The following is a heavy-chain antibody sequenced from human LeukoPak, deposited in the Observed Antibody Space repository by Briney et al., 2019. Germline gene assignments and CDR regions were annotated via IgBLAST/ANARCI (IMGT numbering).Heavy chain of an antibody. Sequence: SGTLSLTCAVYGGSFSGHYWSWIRQPPGKGLEWIGEINHSGGTNYNPSLKSRVTISADTSRNQFSLKLSSMTAADTAIYYCAREFTTSSTSFDYWGQGTLVTVSS. CDR3: AREFTTSSTSFDY. CDR2: INHSGGT. D-gene: IGHD2/OR15-2a*01. CDR1: GGSFSGHY. J-gene: IGHJ4*02. V-gene: IGHV4-34*01.